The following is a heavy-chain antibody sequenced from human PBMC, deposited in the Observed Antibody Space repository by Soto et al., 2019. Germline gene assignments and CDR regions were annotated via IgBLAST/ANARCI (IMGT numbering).Heavy chain of an antibody. CDR3: AKDGSSSPHSFNYYYFGMDV. J-gene: IGHJ6*02. CDR2: ISSNGEST. CDR1: GFTFSSFV. D-gene: IGHD3-3*01. Sequence: GGSLRLSCAASGFTFSSFVMNWVRQAPGKGLEWVSVISSNGESTNYADSVKGRFTISRDNSKNTLYLQMSSLRAEDTAVYYCAKDGSSSPHSFNYYYFGMDVWGQGTTVTVSS. V-gene: IGHV3-23*01.